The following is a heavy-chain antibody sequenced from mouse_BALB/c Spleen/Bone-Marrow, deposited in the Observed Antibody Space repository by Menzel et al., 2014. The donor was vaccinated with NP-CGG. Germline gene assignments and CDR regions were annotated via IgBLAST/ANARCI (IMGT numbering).Heavy chain of an antibody. Sequence: VQLQQSGAELVRPGTSVKMSCKAAGYTFTNYWIGWIKQRPGHGLEWIGDIYPGGGYTNYNEEFQGKATLTADTSSSTAYMQLSSLTSEDSAIFYCAIRGDISGYGFAYWGQGTLVTVSA. J-gene: IGHJ3*01. CDR2: IYPGGGYT. V-gene: IGHV1-63*02. CDR1: GYTFTNYW. D-gene: IGHD3-2*01. CDR3: AIRGDISGYGFAY.